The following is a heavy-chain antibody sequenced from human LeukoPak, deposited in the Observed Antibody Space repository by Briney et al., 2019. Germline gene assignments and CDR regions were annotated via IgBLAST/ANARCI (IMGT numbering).Heavy chain of an antibody. CDR1: GFTFRSYG. Sequence: PGGSLRLSCAASGFTFRSYGMHWVRQAPGKGLEWVSAISGSGGSTYYADSVKGRFTISRDNSKNTLYLQMNSLRAEDTAVYYCARRAGAYSHPYDYWGQGTLVTVSS. CDR2: ISGSGGST. V-gene: IGHV3-23*01. D-gene: IGHD4/OR15-4a*01. CDR3: ARRAGAYSHPYDY. J-gene: IGHJ4*02.